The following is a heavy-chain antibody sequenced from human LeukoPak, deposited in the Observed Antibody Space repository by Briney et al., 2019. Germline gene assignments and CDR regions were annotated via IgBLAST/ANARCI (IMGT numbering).Heavy chain of an antibody. CDR3: AKGTAAEGNIDY. V-gene: IGHV3-9*01. Sequence: PGGSLRLSCAASGFTFDDYAMHWVRQAPGKGLEWVSGISWNSGSIGYADSVKGRFTISRDNAKNSLYLQMNSLRAEDTALYYCAKGTAAEGNIDYWGQGTLVTVSS. CDR1: GFTFDDYA. J-gene: IGHJ4*02. D-gene: IGHD2-2*01. CDR2: ISWNSGSI.